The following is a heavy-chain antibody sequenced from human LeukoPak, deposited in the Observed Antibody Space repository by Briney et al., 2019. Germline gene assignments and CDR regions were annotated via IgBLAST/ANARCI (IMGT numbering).Heavy chain of an antibody. V-gene: IGHV4-38-2*01. CDR2: IYHTGSA. D-gene: IGHD1-20*01. Sequence: SETLSLTCGVSGYSISRGYFWAWVRHSPGKGLEWIATIYHTGSAYYNPSLESRVTISADTSKNEFSLNLKSVTVADTAVYFCARAGWIITSAIDYWGQGTLVTVSS. CDR3: ARAGWIITSAIDY. CDR1: GYSISRGYF. J-gene: IGHJ4*02.